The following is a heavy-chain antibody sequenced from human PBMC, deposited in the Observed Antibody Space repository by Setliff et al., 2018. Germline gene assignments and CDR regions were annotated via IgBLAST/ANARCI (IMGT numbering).Heavy chain of an antibody. Sequence: KTSETLSLTCAVSGGSISSGSYYWTWIRQPAGKGLEWIGRIYVGGSANYNPSLKSRVTMSVDVSRDQFSLELSSVTAADTAVYFCARGSGRGYSYGLFDYWGQGSLVTVSS. CDR1: GGSISSGSYY. J-gene: IGHJ4*02. D-gene: IGHD5-18*01. V-gene: IGHV4-61*10. CDR2: IYVGGSA. CDR3: ARGSGRGYSYGLFDY.